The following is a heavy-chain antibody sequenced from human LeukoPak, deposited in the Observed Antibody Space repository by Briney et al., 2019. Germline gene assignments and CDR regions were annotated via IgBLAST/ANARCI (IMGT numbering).Heavy chain of an antibody. V-gene: IGHV3-23*01. CDR3: AKGYDSSGYPGSWGLD. D-gene: IGHD3-22*01. CDR2: ISGGGGST. J-gene: IGHJ4*02. Sequence: GGSLRLSCTASGFTFSNYRMNWVRQAPGKGLEWVSAISGGGGSTYYADSVKGRFTISRDNSKNTLYLQMNSLRAEDTAVYYCAKGYDSSGYPGSWGLDWGQGTLVTVSS. CDR1: GFTFSNYR.